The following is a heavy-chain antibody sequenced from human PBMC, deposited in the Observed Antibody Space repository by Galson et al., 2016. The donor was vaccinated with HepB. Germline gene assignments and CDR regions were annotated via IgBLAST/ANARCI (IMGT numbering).Heavy chain of an antibody. CDR3: AKDWGTFDS. CDR2: ISYDGNNI. Sequence: SLRLSCAAFGFTFSNFGMHWVRQAPGKGLEWVAVISYDGNNIFYGDSVKGRSTISRDNSKNTVYLDMNNLRVEDTAMYFCAKDWGTFDSWGQGTLVTVSS. V-gene: IGHV3-30*18. CDR1: GFTFSNFG. J-gene: IGHJ4*02. D-gene: IGHD1-7*01.